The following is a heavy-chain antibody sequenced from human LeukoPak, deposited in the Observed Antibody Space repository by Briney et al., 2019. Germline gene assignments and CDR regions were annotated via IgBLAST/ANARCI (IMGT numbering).Heavy chain of an antibody. D-gene: IGHD4-11*01. J-gene: IGHJ6*03. V-gene: IGHV3-13*01. Sequence: GGSLRLSCAASGFTFSDYDMHWVRQATGKGLEWVSAIGTAGDTYYTGSVKGRFTISRENAKNSLYLQRNSLRAEDTAVYYCARDRNSNPNYYYYYRDVWGKGTTVTVSS. CDR1: GFTFSDYD. CDR3: ARDRNSNPNYYYYYRDV. CDR2: IGTAGDT.